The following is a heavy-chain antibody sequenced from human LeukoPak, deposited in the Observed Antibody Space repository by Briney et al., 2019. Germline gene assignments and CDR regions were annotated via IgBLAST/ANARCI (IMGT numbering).Heavy chain of an antibody. CDR2: ISSSSSTI. CDR3: ARDEITMVRGVPYYYYGMDV. CDR1: GFTFSSYS. D-gene: IGHD3-10*01. J-gene: IGHJ6*02. V-gene: IGHV3-48*01. Sequence: GGSLRLSCAASGFTFSSYSMNWVRQAPGKGLEWVSYISSSSSTIYYADSVKGRFTISRDNAKNSLYLQMNSLRAEDTAVYYCARDEITMVRGVPYYYYGMDVWGQGTTGTVSS.